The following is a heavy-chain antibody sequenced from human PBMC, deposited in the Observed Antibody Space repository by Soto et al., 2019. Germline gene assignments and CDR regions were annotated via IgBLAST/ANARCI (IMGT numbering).Heavy chain of an antibody. Sequence: QVQLVQSGAEVKKPGASVKVSCKASGYTFTGYYMHWVRQAPGQGLEWMGWINPNSGGTNYAQKFQGRVTMTRDTSLSTAYMELRRLRSDDTAVYYCARGKKWELQRGYYYYGMDVWGQGTTVTVSS. V-gene: IGHV1-2*02. J-gene: IGHJ6*02. CDR2: INPNSGGT. D-gene: IGHD1-26*01. CDR1: GYTFTGYY. CDR3: ARGKKWELQRGYYYYGMDV.